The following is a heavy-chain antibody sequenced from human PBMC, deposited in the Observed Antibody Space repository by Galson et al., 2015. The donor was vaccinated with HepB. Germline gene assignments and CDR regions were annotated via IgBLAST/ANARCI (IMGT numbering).Heavy chain of an antibody. CDR1: GYNFISYW. Sequence: QSGAEVKKPGESLRISCRGSGYNFISYWINWVRQVPGKGLEWMGRIDPSDSYTNYSPSFEGHVTISADKSLNTAYLQWGSLKAADTAIYYCARRIDYGGRALYGMDVWGQGTTVTVSS. CDR2: IDPSDSYT. D-gene: IGHD4-23*01. V-gene: IGHV5-10-1*01. CDR3: ARRIDYGGRALYGMDV. J-gene: IGHJ6*02.